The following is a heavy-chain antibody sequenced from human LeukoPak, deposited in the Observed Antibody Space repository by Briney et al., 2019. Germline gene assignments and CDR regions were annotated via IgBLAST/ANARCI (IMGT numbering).Heavy chain of an antibody. CDR1: GYTFTSYG. D-gene: IGHD3-22*01. CDR2: ISAYNGNT. Sequence: GASVKVSCKASGYTFTSYGISWVRQAPGQGLEWMGWISAYNGNTNYAQKLQGRVTMTTDTSTSTAYMELRSLRSDDTAVYYCARDRYYDSSGYFHDAFDIWGQGTMVTVSS. J-gene: IGHJ3*02. CDR3: ARDRYYDSSGYFHDAFDI. V-gene: IGHV1-18*01.